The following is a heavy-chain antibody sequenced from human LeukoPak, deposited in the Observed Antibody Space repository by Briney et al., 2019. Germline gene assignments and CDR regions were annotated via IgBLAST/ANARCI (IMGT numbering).Heavy chain of an antibody. Sequence: GGSLRLSCAASGFTFSSYSMNWVRQAPGKGLEWVSVIYSGGSTYYADSVKGRFTISRDNSKNTLYLQMNSLRAEDTAVYYCARVVLAVAGSYFDYWGQGTLVTVSS. V-gene: IGHV3-53*01. CDR1: GFTFSSYS. CDR3: ARVVLAVAGSYFDY. J-gene: IGHJ4*02. CDR2: IYSGGST. D-gene: IGHD6-19*01.